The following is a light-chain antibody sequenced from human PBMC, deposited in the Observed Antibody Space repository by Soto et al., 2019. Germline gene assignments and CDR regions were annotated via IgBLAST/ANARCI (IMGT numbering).Light chain of an antibody. Sequence: DIQMTQSPSSLSASVGDRVTITCRASEDISTFLAWYQQKPGQVPKLLISSASTLQSGVPSRFSGSGSGTDFTLTISSLQPEDVSTYFCQKYNSAPCTFGQGTRLQIK. V-gene: IGKV1-27*01. CDR1: EDISTF. CDR3: QKYNSAPCT. CDR2: SAS. J-gene: IGKJ5*01.